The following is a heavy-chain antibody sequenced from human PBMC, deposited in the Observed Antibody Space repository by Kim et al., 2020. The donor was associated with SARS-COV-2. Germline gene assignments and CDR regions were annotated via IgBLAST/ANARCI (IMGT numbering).Heavy chain of an antibody. CDR1: GFTLSLYS. Sequence: GGSLRLSCATSGFTLSLYSMNWVRQAPGKELEWVSHISDFSTTTKYADSVKGRFTISRDNTKNSLYLQMNGLRAEDTAVYYCVRENYWAFDIWGQGTMVT. CDR2: ISDFSTTT. V-gene: IGHV3-48*04. D-gene: IGHD1-7*01. J-gene: IGHJ3*02. CDR3: VRENYWAFDI.